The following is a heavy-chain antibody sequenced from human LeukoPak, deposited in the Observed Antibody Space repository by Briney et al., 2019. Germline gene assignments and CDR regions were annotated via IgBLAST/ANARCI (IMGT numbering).Heavy chain of an antibody. V-gene: IGHV3-53*01. CDR1: GFTVSSNY. Sequence: GGSLRLSCAASGFTVSSNYMSWVRQAPGKGLEWVSVIYSGGSTYYADSVKGRFTISRDNSKNTLYLQMKSLRAEDTAVYYCARDPDYYYGMDVWGQGTTVTVSS. CDR3: ARDPDYYYGMDV. J-gene: IGHJ6*02. CDR2: IYSGGST.